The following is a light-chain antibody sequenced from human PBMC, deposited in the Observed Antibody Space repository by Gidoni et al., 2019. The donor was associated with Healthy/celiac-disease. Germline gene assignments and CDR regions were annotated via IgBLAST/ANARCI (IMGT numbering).Light chain of an antibody. J-gene: IGKJ5*01. CDR2: AAS. V-gene: IGKV1-39*01. CDR1: QSISSY. Sequence: DIQMTKSPSSLSASVGDRVTITCRASQSISSYFNWYQQKPGKAPKLLIYAASSLQSGVPSRFSGSGSGTDFTLTISSLPPEDFATYYCQQSYSTPPITFGQGTRLEIK. CDR3: QQSYSTPPIT.